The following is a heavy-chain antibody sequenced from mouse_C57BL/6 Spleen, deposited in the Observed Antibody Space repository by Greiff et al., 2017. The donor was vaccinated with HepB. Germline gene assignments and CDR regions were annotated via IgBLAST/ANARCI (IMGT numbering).Heavy chain of an antibody. CDR1: GYSITSGYY. D-gene: IGHD4-1*01. CDR2: ISYDGSN. V-gene: IGHV3-6*01. CDR3: ARLRSNHWYFDV. J-gene: IGHJ1*03. Sequence: EVKLMESGPGLVKPSQSLSLTCSVTGYSITSGYYWNWIRQFPGNKLEWMGYISYDGSNNYNPSLKNRISITRYTSKNQFFLKLNSVTTEDTATYYCARLRSNHWYFDVWGTGTTVTVSS.